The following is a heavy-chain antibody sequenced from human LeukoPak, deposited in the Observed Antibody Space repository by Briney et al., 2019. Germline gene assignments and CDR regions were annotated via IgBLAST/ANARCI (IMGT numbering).Heavy chain of an antibody. J-gene: IGHJ4*02. CDR1: GDSNSSSSYY. CDR3: ASRPFLWGFAY. D-gene: IGHD3-16*01. CDR2: IYSSVT. V-gene: IGHV4-39*01. Sequence: SETLSLTCTVSGDSNSSSSYYWGWIRQPPGKGLEWIASIYSSVTYYNPSLKSRVTISVDTSKNQFSLNLSSVTAADTAVYYCASRPFLWGFAYWGQGTLVTVSS.